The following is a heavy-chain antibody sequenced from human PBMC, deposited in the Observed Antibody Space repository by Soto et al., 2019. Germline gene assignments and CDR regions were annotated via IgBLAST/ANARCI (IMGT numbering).Heavy chain of an antibody. J-gene: IGHJ6*02. CDR3: ARDIVPAKYGMDV. Sequence: RGSLRLSCAASGFTVSSNYMSWVRQAPGKGLEWVSVIYSGGSTYYADSVKGRFTISRDNSKNTLYLQMNSLRAEDTAVYYCARDIVPAKYGMDVWGQGTTVTVSS. V-gene: IGHV3-53*01. D-gene: IGHD2-15*01. CDR2: IYSGGST. CDR1: GFTVSSNY.